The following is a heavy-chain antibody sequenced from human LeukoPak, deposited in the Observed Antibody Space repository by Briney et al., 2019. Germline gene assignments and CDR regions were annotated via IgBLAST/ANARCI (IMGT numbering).Heavy chain of an antibody. D-gene: IGHD6-19*01. CDR2: ISGSGGST. CDR3: AKDQVAVADRGDY. V-gene: IGHV3-23*01. CDR1: GFTFSSYA. J-gene: IGHJ4*02. Sequence: GGSLRLSCAASGFTFSSYAMGWVRQAPGKGLEWVSAISGSGGSTYYADSVKGRFTISRDNSKNTLYLQMNSLRAEDTAVYCCAKDQVAVADRGDYWGQGTLVTVSS.